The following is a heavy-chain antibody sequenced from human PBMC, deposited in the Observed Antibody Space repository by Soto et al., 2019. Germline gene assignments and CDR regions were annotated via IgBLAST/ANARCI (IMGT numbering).Heavy chain of an antibody. D-gene: IGHD6-13*01. CDR2: IYYSGAT. Sequence: QLQLQESGPGLVKPSETLSLTCPVSGVSISSDTYYWGWIRQPPGRGLEWIGSIYYSGATYYNPSVKSRVTISVDTSKNQFSLQLTSVTAADTAVYYCAKQGSSNLSHFDYWGRGTLVTVSS. V-gene: IGHV4-39*01. CDR1: GVSISSDTYY. CDR3: AKQGSSNLSHFDY. J-gene: IGHJ4*02.